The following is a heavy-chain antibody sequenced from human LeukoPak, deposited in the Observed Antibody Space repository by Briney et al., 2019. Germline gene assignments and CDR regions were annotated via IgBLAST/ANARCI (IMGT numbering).Heavy chain of an antibody. J-gene: IGHJ4*02. CDR3: ARHGEWELSLDY. CDR2: IYPGDSDT. Sequence: GEPLKISCTGSGYSFTSYWIGWVRQLPGKGLERMGIIYPGDSDTRYSPSFQGQVTISADKSISTAYLQWSSLKASDTAMYYCARHGEWELSLDYWGQGTLVTVSS. CDR1: GYSFTSYW. V-gene: IGHV5-51*01. D-gene: IGHD1-26*01.